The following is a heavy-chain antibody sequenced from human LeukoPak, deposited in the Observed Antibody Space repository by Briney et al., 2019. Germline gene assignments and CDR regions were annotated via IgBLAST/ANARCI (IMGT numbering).Heavy chain of an antibody. D-gene: IGHD2-15*01. V-gene: IGHV4-4*07. Sequence: SETLSLTCTVSGGSISSYYWSWIRQPAGKGLEWIGRIYTSGSTNYNPSLKSRVTISVDTSKNQFSLKLSSVTAADTAVYYCAREPLRELLLHYWGQGTLVTVSS. CDR2: IYTSGST. CDR3: AREPLRELLLHY. CDR1: GGSISSYY. J-gene: IGHJ4*02.